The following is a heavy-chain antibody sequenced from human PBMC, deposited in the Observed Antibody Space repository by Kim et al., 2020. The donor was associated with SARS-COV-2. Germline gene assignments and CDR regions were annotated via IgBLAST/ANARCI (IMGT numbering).Heavy chain of an antibody. Sequence: SETLSLTCAVYGGSFSGYYWSWIRQPPGKGLEWIGEINHSGSTNYNPSLKSRVTISVDTSKNQFSLKLSSVTAADTAVYYCARSGYSNNFDYWGQGTLVT. J-gene: IGHJ4*02. CDR3: ARSGYSNNFDY. V-gene: IGHV4-34*01. CDR1: GGSFSGYY. CDR2: INHSGST. D-gene: IGHD4-4*01.